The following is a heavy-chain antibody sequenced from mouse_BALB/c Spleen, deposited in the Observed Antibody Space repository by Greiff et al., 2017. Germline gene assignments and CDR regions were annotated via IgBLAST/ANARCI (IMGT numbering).Heavy chain of an antibody. J-gene: IGHJ3*02. V-gene: IGHV3-6*02. CDR3: ARGGGY. Sequence: EVKLQESGPGLVKPSQSLSLTCSVTGYSITRGYYWNWIRQFPGNKLEWMGYISYDGSNNYNPSLKNRISITRDTSKNQFFLKLNSVTTEDTATYYCARGGGYWGQGTLVTVSA. CDR1: GYSITRGYY. CDR2: ISYDGSN.